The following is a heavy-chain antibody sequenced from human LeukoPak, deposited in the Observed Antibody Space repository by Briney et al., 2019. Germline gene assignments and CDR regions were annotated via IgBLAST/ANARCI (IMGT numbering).Heavy chain of an antibody. D-gene: IGHD1-14*01. Sequence: SETLSLTCTVSGGSISSGDYSWSWIRQPPGKGLEWIGYIYYSGSTYYNPSLKSRVTISVDTSKNQFSLKLSSVTAADTAVYYCARVSAPDDAFDIWGQGTMVTVSS. CDR2: IYYSGST. CDR3: ARVSAPDDAFDI. J-gene: IGHJ3*02. CDR1: GGSISSGDYS. V-gene: IGHV4-30-4*01.